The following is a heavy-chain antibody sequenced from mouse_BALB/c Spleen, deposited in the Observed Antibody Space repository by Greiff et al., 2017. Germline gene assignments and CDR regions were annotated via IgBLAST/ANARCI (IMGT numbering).Heavy chain of an antibody. CDR1: GYTFTDYA. CDR2: ISTYYGDA. J-gene: IGHJ4*01. Sequence: VKVVESGAELVRPGVSVKISCKGSGYTFTDYAMHWVKQSHAKSLEWIGVISTYYGDASYNQKFKGKATMTVDKSSSTAYMELARLTSEDSAIYYCARTRNYGGYAMDYWGQGTSVTVSS. D-gene: IGHD2-1*01. V-gene: IGHV1S137*01. CDR3: ARTRNYGGYAMDY.